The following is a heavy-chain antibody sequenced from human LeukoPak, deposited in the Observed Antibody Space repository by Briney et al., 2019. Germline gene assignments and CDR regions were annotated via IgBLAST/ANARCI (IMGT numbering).Heavy chain of an antibody. J-gene: IGHJ5*02. CDR2: IIPIFGTA. CDR1: GGTFSSYA. D-gene: IGHD3-22*01. V-gene: IGHV1-69*05. Sequence: SVKVSCKASGGTFSSYAIRWVRQAPGQGLEWMGRIIPIFGTANYAQKFQGRVTITTDESTSTAYMELSSLRSEDTAVYYCAKVAEDGNYLLGFCWFNPWGQGTLVSVSS. CDR3: AKVAEDGNYLLGFCWFNP.